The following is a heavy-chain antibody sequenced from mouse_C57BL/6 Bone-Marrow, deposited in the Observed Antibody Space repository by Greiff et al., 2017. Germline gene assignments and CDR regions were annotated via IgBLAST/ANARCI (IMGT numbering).Heavy chain of an antibody. J-gene: IGHJ4*01. Sequence: QVQLQQPGAELVRPGSSVKLSCKASGYTFTSYWMHWVKQRPIQGLEWIGNIDPSDSDTHYNQKFKDKATLTVDKSSSTAYMQLSSLTSEDSAVYCVARASGDYYAMDYWGQGTSVTVSS. V-gene: IGHV1-52*01. CDR2: IDPSDSDT. CDR1: GYTFTSYW. CDR3: ARASGDYYAMDY. D-gene: IGHD3-2*02.